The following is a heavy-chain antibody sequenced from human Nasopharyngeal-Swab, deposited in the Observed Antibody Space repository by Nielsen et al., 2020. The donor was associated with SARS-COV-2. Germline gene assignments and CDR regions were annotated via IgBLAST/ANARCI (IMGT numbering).Heavy chain of an antibody. D-gene: IGHD2-15*01. CDR2: INSDGSST. CDR1: GFTFSNYW. V-gene: IGHV3-74*01. Sequence: GESLKISCAASGFTFSNYWMHWVRQAPGKGLVWVSRINSDGSSTSYADSVKGRFTISRDNAKNTLYLQMNSLRAEDTAVYYCTRDGGYYYMDVWSKGTTVTVSS. J-gene: IGHJ6*03. CDR3: TRDGGYYYMDV.